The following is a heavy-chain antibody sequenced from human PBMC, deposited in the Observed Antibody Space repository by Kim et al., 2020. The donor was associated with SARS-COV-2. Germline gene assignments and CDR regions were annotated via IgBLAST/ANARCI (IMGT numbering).Heavy chain of an antibody. CDR3: ARASPEYYDILTGYPVVGY. Sequence: EWFGYLYHSGSSHYTPSLKSRVTISVDTSKNQFSLKLSSVTAADTAVYYCARASPEYYDILTGYPVVGYWGQGTLVTVSS. CDR2: LYHSGSS. J-gene: IGHJ4*02. V-gene: IGHV4-31*02. D-gene: IGHD3-9*01.